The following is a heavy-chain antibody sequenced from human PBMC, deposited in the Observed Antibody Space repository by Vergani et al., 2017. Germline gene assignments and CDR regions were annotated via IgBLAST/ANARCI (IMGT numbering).Heavy chain of an antibody. V-gene: IGHV3-33*01. CDR3: ARAAYYCSGGSCPAPSY. J-gene: IGHJ4*02. CDR2: IWYDGSNK. D-gene: IGHD2-15*01. CDR1: GFTFSSYG. Sequence: QVQLVESGGGVVQPGRSLRLSCAASGFTFSSYGMHWVRQAPGKGLEWVAVIWYDGSNKYYGDSVKGRFTISRDNSKNTLYLQMNSLRAEDTAVYYCARAAYYCSGGSCPAPSYWGQGTLVTVSS.